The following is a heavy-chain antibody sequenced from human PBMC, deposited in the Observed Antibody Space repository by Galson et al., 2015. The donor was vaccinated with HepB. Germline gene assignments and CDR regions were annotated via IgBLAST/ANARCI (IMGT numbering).Heavy chain of an antibody. D-gene: IGHD2-2*01. Sequence: SVKVSCKASGYTFTSYDINWVRQATGQGLEWMGWMNPNSGNTGYAQKFQGRVTMTRNTSISTAYMELSSLRSEDTAVYYCARRGEYCSSTSCYWDFQHWGQGTLVTVSS. CDR2: MNPNSGNT. CDR1: GYTFTSYD. V-gene: IGHV1-8*01. CDR3: ARRGEYCSSTSCYWDFQH. J-gene: IGHJ1*01.